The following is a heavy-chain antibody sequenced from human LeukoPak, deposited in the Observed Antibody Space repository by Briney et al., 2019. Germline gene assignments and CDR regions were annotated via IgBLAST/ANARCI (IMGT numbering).Heavy chain of an antibody. J-gene: IGHJ6*02. D-gene: IGHD3-3*01. V-gene: IGHV1-18*01. CDR2: ISAYNGNT. CDR3: AREALYYDFWSGYYYYYYGMDV. Sequence: ASVKVSCKASGYTFTSYGISWVRQAPGQGLEWMGWISAYNGNTNYAQKLQGRVTMTTDTSTSTAYMELRSLRSDDTAVYNCAREALYYDFWSGYYYYYYGMDVWGQGTTVTVSS. CDR1: GYTFTSYG.